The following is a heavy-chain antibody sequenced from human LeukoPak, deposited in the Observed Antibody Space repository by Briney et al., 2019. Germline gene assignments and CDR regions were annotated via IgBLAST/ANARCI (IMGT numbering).Heavy chain of an antibody. CDR1: GFTFDDYG. D-gene: IGHD4-17*01. V-gene: IGHV3-20*04. J-gene: IGHJ5*02. Sequence: PGGSLRLSCAAPGFTFDDYGMSWVRHAPGKGLEWVSGINWNGGDTGYAASVKGRLTISRDNAKNSLYLQMNSLRAEDTAVYYCARQFYGDYDHRWFDPWGQGTLVTVSS. CDR3: ARQFYGDYDHRWFDP. CDR2: INWNGGDT.